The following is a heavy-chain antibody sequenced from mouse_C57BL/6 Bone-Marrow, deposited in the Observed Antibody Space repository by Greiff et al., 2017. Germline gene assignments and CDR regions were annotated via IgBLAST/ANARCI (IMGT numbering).Heavy chain of an antibody. J-gene: IGHJ3*01. D-gene: IGHD1-2*01. CDR2: IYPGDGDT. V-gene: IGHV1-80*01. Sequence: VQLVESGAELVKPGASVKISCKASGYAFSSYWMNWVKQRPGKGLEWMGQIYPGDGDTNYNGKFKGKATVTEDKSSSTAYMQHSSLTSEDSAVYFCASSHYGGFAYWGQGTLVTVSA. CDR1: GYAFSSYW. CDR3: ASSHYGGFAY.